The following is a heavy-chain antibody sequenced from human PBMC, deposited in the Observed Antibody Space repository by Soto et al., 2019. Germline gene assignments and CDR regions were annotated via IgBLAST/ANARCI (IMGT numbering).Heavy chain of an antibody. Sequence: EVQLVESGGGLVQPGRSLRLSCAASGFTFDDYAMHWVRQAPGKGLEWVSGTSWNSGSIGYADSVKGRFTISRDNAKNSLYLQLNSLRAEDTALYYCAKERRGYSYGFDAFDIWGQGTMVTVSS. D-gene: IGHD5-18*01. V-gene: IGHV3-9*01. J-gene: IGHJ3*02. CDR3: AKERRGYSYGFDAFDI. CDR1: GFTFDDYA. CDR2: TSWNSGSI.